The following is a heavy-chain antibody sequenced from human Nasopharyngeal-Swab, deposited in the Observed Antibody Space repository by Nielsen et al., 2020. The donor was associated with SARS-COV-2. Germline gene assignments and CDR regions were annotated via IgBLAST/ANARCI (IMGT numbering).Heavy chain of an antibody. CDR2: ISGSGGST. V-gene: IGHV3-23*01. J-gene: IGHJ4*02. CDR3: AKDTSLVGATFDY. CDR1: GFTFSSYA. D-gene: IGHD2-8*02. Sequence: GGSLRLSCAASGFTFSSYAMSWVRQAPGKGLEWVSAISGSGGSTYYVDSVKGRFTISRDNSKNTLYLQMNSLRAEDTAVYYCAKDTSLVGATFDYWGQGTLVTVSS.